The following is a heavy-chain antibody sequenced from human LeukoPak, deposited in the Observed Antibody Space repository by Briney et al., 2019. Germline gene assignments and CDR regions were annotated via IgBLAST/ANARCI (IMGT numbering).Heavy chain of an antibody. CDR2: ISHDGSNK. CDR3: ASEDVDTGDF. J-gene: IGHJ4*02. V-gene: IGHV3-30*04. Sequence: GGSLRVSCAGSGFTFSNSAIHWVRLAPGKGLEWVAFISHDGSNKYFSDPVDGRFTVSRLNSQNTAYLQMNNLRPEDTAIYYCASEDVDTGDFWGQGTLVTVSS. D-gene: IGHD3-10*02. CDR1: GFTFSNSA.